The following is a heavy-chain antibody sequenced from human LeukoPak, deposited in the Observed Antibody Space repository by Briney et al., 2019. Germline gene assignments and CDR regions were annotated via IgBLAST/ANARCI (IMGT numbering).Heavy chain of an antibody. Sequence: SETLSLTCTVSGGSISSSSYYWGWIRQPPGKGLEWIGSIYYSGSTYYNPSLKSRVTMSVDTSRKQFSLRLTSVTAADTAVYYCTRAPRKAWFDPWGQGTLVTVSS. CDR1: GGSISSSSYY. D-gene: IGHD1-14*01. CDR2: IYYSGST. V-gene: IGHV4-39*07. J-gene: IGHJ5*02. CDR3: TRAPRKAWFDP.